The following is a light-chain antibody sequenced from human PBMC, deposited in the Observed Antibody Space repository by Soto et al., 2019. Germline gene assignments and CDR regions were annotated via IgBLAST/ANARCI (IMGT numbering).Light chain of an antibody. CDR2: GAS. Sequence: EIGCTHAPSTLPFSDGERSARLCSSSQSVSNNYLAWYQQKPGQAPRLLIYGASNRATGIPDRFSGNGSGTDFTLTISRLEPEDFAVYYCQQYGNSPQITFGQGTRLEIK. V-gene: IGKV3-20*01. J-gene: IGKJ5*01. CDR3: QQYGNSPQIT. CDR1: QSVSNNY.